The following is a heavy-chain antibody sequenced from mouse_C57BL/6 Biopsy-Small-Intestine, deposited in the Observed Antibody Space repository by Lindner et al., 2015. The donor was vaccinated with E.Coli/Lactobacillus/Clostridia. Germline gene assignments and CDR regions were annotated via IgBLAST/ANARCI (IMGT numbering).Heavy chain of an antibody. CDR2: ISGGSSTV. CDR3: ARRVVTRAIDY. J-gene: IGHJ4*01. D-gene: IGHD2-2*01. V-gene: IGHV5-17*01. Sequence: VQLQESGGGLVKPGGSLKLSCAASGFTFSDYGMHWVRQAPEKGLEWVAYISGGSSTVYYADTVKGRFTISRDNAKNTLFLQMSGLGSEDTAIYYCARRVVTRAIDYWGQGTSVTVSS. CDR1: GFTFSDYG.